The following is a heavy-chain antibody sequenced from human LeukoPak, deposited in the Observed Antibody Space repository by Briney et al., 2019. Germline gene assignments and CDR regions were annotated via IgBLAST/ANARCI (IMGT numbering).Heavy chain of an antibody. CDR2: ISSSGSTI. CDR3: ARDGLYYYDSSGYYYYYYYYYYMDV. V-gene: IGHV3-48*03. D-gene: IGHD3-22*01. Sequence: GGSLRLSCAASGFTFSSYEMNWVRQAPGKGLEWVSYISSSGSTIYYADSVKGRFTISRDNAKNSLYLQMNSLRAEDTAVYYCARDGLYYYDSSGYYYYYYYYYYMDVWGKGTTVTVSS. CDR1: GFTFSSYE. J-gene: IGHJ6*03.